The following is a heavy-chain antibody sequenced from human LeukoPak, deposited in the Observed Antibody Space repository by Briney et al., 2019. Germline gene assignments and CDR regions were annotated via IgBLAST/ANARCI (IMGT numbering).Heavy chain of an antibody. J-gene: IGHJ4*02. Sequence: GGSLRLSCAASGFTFSSYSMNWVHQAPGKGLEWVSSISSSSSYIYYADSVKGRFTISRDNAKNSLYLQMNSLRAEDTAVYYCASRGTMAGYSLDYWGQGTLVTVSS. D-gene: IGHD3-9*01. CDR1: GFTFSSYS. CDR3: ASRGTMAGYSLDY. CDR2: ISSSSSYI. V-gene: IGHV3-21*01.